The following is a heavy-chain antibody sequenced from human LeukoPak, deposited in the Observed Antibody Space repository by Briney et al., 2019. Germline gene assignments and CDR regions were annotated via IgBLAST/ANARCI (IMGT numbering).Heavy chain of an antibody. J-gene: IGHJ4*02. CDR2: ISSSSSYI. Sequence: GGSLRLSCAASGFTFSSYSMNWVRQAPGKGLEWVSSISSSSSYIYYADSVKGRFTISRDNAKNSLYLQMNSLGAEDTAVYYCARAPSYSPQRYFDYWGQGTLVTVSS. CDR1: GFTFSSYS. V-gene: IGHV3-21*01. CDR3: ARAPSYSPQRYFDY. D-gene: IGHD4-11*01.